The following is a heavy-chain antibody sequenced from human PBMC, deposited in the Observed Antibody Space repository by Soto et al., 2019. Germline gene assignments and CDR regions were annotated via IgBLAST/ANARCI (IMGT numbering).Heavy chain of an antibody. CDR2: INTDGSSS. D-gene: IGHD2-2*01. J-gene: IGHJ3*02. Sequence: EVQLVESGGDLVQPGGSLRLSCAASGFTFSGHWMHWVRQVPGKGLEWVSRINTDGSSSAYADSVKGRFTISRDNANNTVYLQMKVWRAEDTAGYYCAREAGYCSRTSCYRRAFDTWGQGTTVTVSS. CDR3: AREAGYCSRTSCYRRAFDT. CDR1: GFTFSGHW. V-gene: IGHV3-74*03.